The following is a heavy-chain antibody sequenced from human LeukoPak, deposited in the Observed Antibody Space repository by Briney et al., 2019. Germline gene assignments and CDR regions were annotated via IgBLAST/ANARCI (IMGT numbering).Heavy chain of an antibody. V-gene: IGHV3-9*01. D-gene: IGHD6-13*01. CDR3: AKDAQGAAGTFWFDP. Sequence: GGSLRLSCAASGFTFDDYAMHWVRQAPGKGLEWVSGISWNSGSIGYADSVKGRFTISRDNAKNSLYLQRNSLRAEDTALYYCAKDAQGAAGTFWFDPWGQGTLVTVSS. CDR2: ISWNSGSI. CDR1: GFTFDDYA. J-gene: IGHJ5*02.